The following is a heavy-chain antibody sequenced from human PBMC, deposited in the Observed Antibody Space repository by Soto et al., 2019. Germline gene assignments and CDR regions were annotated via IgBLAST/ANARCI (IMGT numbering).Heavy chain of an antibody. CDR3: AHTIGAGSYVPY. CDR2: IHHSGNT. D-gene: IGHD3-10*01. CDR1: GDSIGNNNW. Sequence: QVQLQESGPGLVKPSGTLSLTCAVSGDSIGNNNWWGWVRQPPGKGLEWIGEIHHSGNTNYNPSLKSRVSMSVEKSKNQFSLNLRSVTAADTAVYYCAHTIGAGSYVPYWGQGNLVTVSS. J-gene: IGHJ4*02. V-gene: IGHV4-4*02.